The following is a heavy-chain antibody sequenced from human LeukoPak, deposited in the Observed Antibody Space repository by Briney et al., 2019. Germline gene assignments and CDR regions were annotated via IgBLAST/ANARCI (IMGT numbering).Heavy chain of an antibody. Sequence: SETLSLTCTVSGGSISSYYWTWIRQPPGKGLEWIGYIYYSGSTSYNPSLKSRVSISVDTPKNQFSLKLTSVTAADTAVYYCARGRQYSYGPFDYWGQGTLVTVSS. CDR3: ARGRQYSYGPFDY. CDR2: IYYSGST. CDR1: GGSISSYY. V-gene: IGHV4-59*01. D-gene: IGHD5-18*01. J-gene: IGHJ4*02.